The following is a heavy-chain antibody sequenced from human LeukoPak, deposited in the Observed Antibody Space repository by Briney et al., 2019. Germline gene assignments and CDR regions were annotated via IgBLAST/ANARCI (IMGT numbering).Heavy chain of an antibody. CDR2: IYYSGST. J-gene: IGHJ4*02. D-gene: IGHD5-18*01. Sequence: SETLSLTCTVSGGSISSSSYYWGWIRQPPGRGLEWIGSIYYSGSTYYNSSLKSRVTISVDTSKNQFSLKLSSVTAADTAVYYCARTFGYSYGYLDYWGQGTPVTVSS. CDR3: ARTFGYSYGYLDY. CDR1: GGSISSSSYY. V-gene: IGHV4-39*01.